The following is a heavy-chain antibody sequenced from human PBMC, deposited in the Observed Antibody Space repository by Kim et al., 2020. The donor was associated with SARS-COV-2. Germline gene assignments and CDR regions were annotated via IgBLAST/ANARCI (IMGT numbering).Heavy chain of an antibody. V-gene: IGHV4-59*08. J-gene: IGHJ5*02. D-gene: IGHD3-10*01. CDR2: IYYSGST. Sequence: SETLSLTCTVSGGSISSYYWSWIRQPPGKGLEWIGYIYYSGSTNYNPSLKSRVTISVDTSKNQFSLKLSSVTAADTAVYYCARLLWFGELRRVLSFDPWGQGTLVTVSS. CDR3: ARLLWFGELRRVLSFDP. CDR1: GGSISSYY.